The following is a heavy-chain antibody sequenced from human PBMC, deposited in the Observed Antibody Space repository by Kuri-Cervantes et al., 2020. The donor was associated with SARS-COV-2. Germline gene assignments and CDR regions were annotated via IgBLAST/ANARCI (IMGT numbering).Heavy chain of an antibody. CDR2: IKQDGSEK. D-gene: IGHD5-24*01. CDR3: ARPEMVRGVDY. J-gene: IGHJ4*02. Sequence: SCAASGFTFSSYWMSWVRQAPGGGLEWVANIKQDGSEKCYVDSVKGRFTVSRDNAKNSLYLQMNSLRAEDTAVYYCARPEMVRGVDYWGQGTLVTVSS. V-gene: IGHV3-7*03. CDR1: GFTFSSYW.